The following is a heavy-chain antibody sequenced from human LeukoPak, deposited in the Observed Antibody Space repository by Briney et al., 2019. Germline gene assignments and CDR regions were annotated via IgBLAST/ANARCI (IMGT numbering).Heavy chain of an antibody. CDR1: GFASSSYS. Sequence: GGSLRVSCAASGFASSSYSMNWVRQAPGKGLEWVSSISSTSSYIYYADSVKGRFTISRDNSKNSLYLQMNSLRAEDTAVYYCARIMGGYYGSGSYYPPPFFDYWGQGTLVTVSS. D-gene: IGHD3-10*01. J-gene: IGHJ4*02. CDR3: ARIMGGYYGSGSYYPPPFFDY. CDR2: ISSTSSYI. V-gene: IGHV3-21*01.